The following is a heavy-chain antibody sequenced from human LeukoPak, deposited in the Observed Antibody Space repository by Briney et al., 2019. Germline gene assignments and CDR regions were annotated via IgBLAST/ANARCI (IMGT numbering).Heavy chain of an antibody. CDR3: ARELDTAMVTYYFDY. J-gene: IGHJ4*02. Sequence: SETLSLTCTVSGGSISSGSYYWSWIRQPAGKGLEWIGRIYTSGSTNYNPPLKSRVTISVDTSKNQFSLKLSSVTAADTAVYYCARELDTAMVTYYFDYWGQGTLVTVSS. D-gene: IGHD5-18*01. V-gene: IGHV4-61*02. CDR2: IYTSGST. CDR1: GGSISSGSYY.